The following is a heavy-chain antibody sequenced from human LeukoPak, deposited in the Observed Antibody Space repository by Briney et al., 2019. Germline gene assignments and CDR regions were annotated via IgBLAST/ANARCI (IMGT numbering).Heavy chain of an antibody. CDR2: ISGSGGDT. V-gene: IGHV3-23*01. CDR1: GFTFSSYA. CDR3: AKDRKPYGMDV. Sequence: GGSLRLCCAASGFTFSSYAMSWVRQAPGKGLEWVSVISGSGGDTYYADSVKGRFTISRDNSKNTLYLQMNSLRAEDTALYYCAKDRKPYGMDVWGQGTTVTVSS. D-gene: IGHD1-14*01. J-gene: IGHJ6*02.